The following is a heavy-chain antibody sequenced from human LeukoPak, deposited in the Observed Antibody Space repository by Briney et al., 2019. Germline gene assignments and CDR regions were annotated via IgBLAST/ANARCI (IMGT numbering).Heavy chain of an antibody. CDR2: MSSGSSYI. CDR3: ARDRPTGASRVFVVQ. CDR1: GFTFSTYA. J-gene: IGHJ4*02. Sequence: PGGSLRLSCTASGFTFSTYAMTWVRQAPGKGLEWISSMSSGSSYIYYADSVRGRFTISRDNTKISLYLEMNNLRGEDTAIYYCARDRPTGASRVFVVQWGQGTPVTVSS. D-gene: IGHD2-21*01. V-gene: IGHV3-21*06.